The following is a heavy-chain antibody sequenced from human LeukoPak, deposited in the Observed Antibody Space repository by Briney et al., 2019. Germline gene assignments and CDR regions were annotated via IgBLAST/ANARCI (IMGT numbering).Heavy chain of an antibody. CDR1: GFTFSSYA. J-gene: IGHJ4*02. V-gene: IGHV3-23*01. Sequence: GGSLRLSCAASGFTFSSYAMSWVRQAPGKGLEWASAISGSGGSTYYADSVKGRFTISRDNSKNTLDLQMNSLRAEDTAVYYCARGLSPTRPTRHDSSAPSGFGYWGQGTLVTVSS. CDR2: ISGSGGST. D-gene: IGHD3-22*01. CDR3: ARGLSPTRPTRHDSSAPSGFGY.